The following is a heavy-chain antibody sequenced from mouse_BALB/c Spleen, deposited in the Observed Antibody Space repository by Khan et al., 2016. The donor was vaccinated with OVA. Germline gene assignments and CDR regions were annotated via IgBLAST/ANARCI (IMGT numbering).Heavy chain of an antibody. D-gene: IGHD1-1*01. CDR2: IDPSTDYT. CDR3: VNHGSSSAWFTY. Sequence: QVQLKQSGAELAKPGASVKMSCKASGYTFTSYWMHWVKQRPGQGLEWIGYIDPSTDYTEYNQKFRDKATLTVDKSSTTVYMQLTSLTSEDSAVYYWVNHGSSSAWFTYWGQGTLVTVSA. CDR1: GYTFTSYW. J-gene: IGHJ3*01. V-gene: IGHV1-7*01.